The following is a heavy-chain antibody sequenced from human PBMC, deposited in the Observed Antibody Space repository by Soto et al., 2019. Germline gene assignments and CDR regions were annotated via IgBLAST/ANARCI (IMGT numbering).Heavy chain of an antibody. CDR1: GVTFIHHA. CDR2: ISESGDTT. J-gene: IGHJ5*02. V-gene: IGHV3-23*01. D-gene: IGHD2-8*01. CDR3: VPGASGAWGEDR. Sequence: EVQLLQSGGGLVQPGGSLRLSCEASGVTFIHHAMTWVRQAPGKGLEWVSSISESGDTTYYADSVKGRFTISRDNPKNTVFLQMSGRRDDDTAVYYCVPGASGAWGEDRWGQGTLVTVPS.